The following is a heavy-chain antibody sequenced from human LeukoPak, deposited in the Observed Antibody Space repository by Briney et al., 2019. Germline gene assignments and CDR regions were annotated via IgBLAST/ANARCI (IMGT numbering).Heavy chain of an antibody. V-gene: IGHV3-48*03. D-gene: IGHD6-6*01. CDR3: ARAEEYSSSSFDY. J-gene: IGHJ4*02. Sequence: QYGGSLRLSCAASGFTFSSYEMNWVRQAPGKGLEWVSYISSSGSTIYYADSVKGRFTISRDNAKNSLYLQMNSLRAEDTAVYYCARAEEYSSSSFDYWGQGTLVTVSS. CDR2: ISSSGSTI. CDR1: GFTFSSYE.